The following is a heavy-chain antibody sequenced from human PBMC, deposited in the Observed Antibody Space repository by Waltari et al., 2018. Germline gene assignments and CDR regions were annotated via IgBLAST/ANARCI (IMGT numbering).Heavy chain of an antibody. CDR3: ARAQKTREYSSSCFDY. CDR2: INPSGGST. Sequence: QVQLVQSGAEVKKPGASVKVSCKASGYTFTSYYIHWVRQAPGQGLEWMGIINPSGGSTSYAQKFQGRVTMTRDTSTSTVYMELSSLRSEDTAVYYCARAQKTREYSSSCFDYWGQGTLVTVSS. V-gene: IGHV1-46*01. J-gene: IGHJ4*02. D-gene: IGHD6-6*01. CDR1: GYTFTSYY.